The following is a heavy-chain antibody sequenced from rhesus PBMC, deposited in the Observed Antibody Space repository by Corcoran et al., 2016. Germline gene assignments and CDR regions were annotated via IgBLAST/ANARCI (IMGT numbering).Heavy chain of an antibody. J-gene: IGHJ4*01. Sequence: QVQLVQSGAAVTQPGASVKLSCQASGYTFIHYYMYLVRQAPGPGLEWIGRISPYNSNKAYAQNFKGRVTITTDTSTSTGYMELSSLRSEDTAVYYCTREDYGTNYDAFDYWGQGVLVTVSS. D-gene: IGHD4-29*01. CDR1: GYTFIHYY. CDR2: ISPYNSNK. V-gene: IGHV1-180*01. CDR3: TREDYGTNYDAFDY.